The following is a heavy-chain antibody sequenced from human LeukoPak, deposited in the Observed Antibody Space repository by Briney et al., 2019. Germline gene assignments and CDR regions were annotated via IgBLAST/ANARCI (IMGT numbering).Heavy chain of an antibody. CDR1: GFTFSRYS. CDR2: ISSGSSFM. CDR3: ARDYYDSSGSSWFDP. D-gene: IGHD3-22*01. J-gene: IGHJ5*02. V-gene: IGHV3-21*01. Sequence: GGSLRLSCAASGFTFSRYSMNWVRQAPGKGLEWVSSISSGSSFMYYADSVKGRFTISRDNAKNSLYQQMNSLRAKDTALYYCARDYYDSSGSSWFDPWGQGTLVTVSS.